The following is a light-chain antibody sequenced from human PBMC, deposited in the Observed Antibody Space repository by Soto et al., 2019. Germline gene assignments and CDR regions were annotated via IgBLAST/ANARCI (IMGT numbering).Light chain of an antibody. CDR2: GAS. CDR3: QQFGSSIPHT. CDR1: QGISSW. V-gene: IGKV3-20*01. J-gene: IGKJ2*01. Sequence: TQSPSSVSASVGDRVTITCRASQGISSWLAWYQQKSGQAPRLLIYGASSRATGIPDRFSGSGSGTDFTLTISRLEPEDSGVYYCQQFGSSIPHTFGQGTKLEIK.